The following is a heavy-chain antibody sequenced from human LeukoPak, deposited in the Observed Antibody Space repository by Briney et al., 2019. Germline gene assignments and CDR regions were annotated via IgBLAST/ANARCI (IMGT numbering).Heavy chain of an antibody. V-gene: IGHV4-31*03. CDR1: GGSISSGGYY. CDR2: IYYSGST. D-gene: IGHD4-17*01. J-gene: IGHJ5*02. CDR3: AREATVTFELDP. Sequence: SQTLSLTCTVSGGSISSGGYYWSWIRRHPGKGLEWIGYIYYSGSTYYNPSLKSRVTISVDTSKNQFSLKLSSVTAADTAVYYCAREATVTFELDPWGQGTLVTVSS.